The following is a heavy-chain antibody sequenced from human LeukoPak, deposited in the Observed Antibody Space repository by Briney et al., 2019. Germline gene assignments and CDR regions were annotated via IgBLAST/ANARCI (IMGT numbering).Heavy chain of an antibody. D-gene: IGHD3-10*01. V-gene: IGHV3-21*01. J-gene: IGHJ4*02. CDR3: TYGEADY. CDR2: ICSSSSYI. CDR1: GFTFSSYS. Sequence: GGSLRLSCAASGFTFSSYSMNWVRQAPGKGLEWVSSICSSSSYIYYADSVMGRFTISRDNAKNSLYLQMNSLRAEDTAVYYCTYGEADYWGQGTLVTVSS.